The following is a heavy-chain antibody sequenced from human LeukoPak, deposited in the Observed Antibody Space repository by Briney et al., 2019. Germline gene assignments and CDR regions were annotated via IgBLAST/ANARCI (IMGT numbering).Heavy chain of an antibody. Sequence: PSETLSLTCTVSGGSISSSSYYWGWICQPPGKGLEWIGSIYYSGSTYYNPSLKSRVTISVDTSKNQFSLKLSSVTAADTAVYYCAGLRSGWVPCDYWGQGTLVTVSS. D-gene: IGHD6-19*01. CDR3: AGLRSGWVPCDY. V-gene: IGHV4-39*01. CDR1: GGSISSSSYY. CDR2: IYYSGST. J-gene: IGHJ4*02.